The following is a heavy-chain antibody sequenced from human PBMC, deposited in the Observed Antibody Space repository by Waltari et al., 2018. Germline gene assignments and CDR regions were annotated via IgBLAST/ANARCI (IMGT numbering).Heavy chain of an antibody. J-gene: IGHJ4*02. CDR2: ISHRGRT. Sequence: QVHLQESGPALVKPSETLSLTRTVSGYSLRRGYYWGGSWIRQPPGKGLEWIGSISHRGRTFYNPSLKTRVTISLDTSKNQFSLRLSSVTAADTAVYYCARDLGAGGNSDIWGQGTLVTVSS. D-gene: IGHD2-21*02. V-gene: IGHV4-38-2*02. CDR1: GYSLRRGYY. CDR3: ARDLGAGGNSDI.